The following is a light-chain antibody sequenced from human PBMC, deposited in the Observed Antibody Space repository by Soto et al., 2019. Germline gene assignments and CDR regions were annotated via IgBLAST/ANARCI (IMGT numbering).Light chain of an antibody. CDR3: QQSYSNFLT. J-gene: IGKJ4*01. CDR2: AAS. V-gene: IGKV1-39*01. Sequence: DIQLTQSPSSLSASVGDRVTITCRASQSIGRYLNWYQHKPGKAPNLLANAASDLQSGVPPRFSASGTGTDFTLTISSLQFEDFATYYCQQSYSNFLTFGGGTKIEIK. CDR1: QSIGRY.